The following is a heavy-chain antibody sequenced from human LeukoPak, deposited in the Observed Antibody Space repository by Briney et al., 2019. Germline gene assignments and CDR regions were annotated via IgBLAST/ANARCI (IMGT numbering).Heavy chain of an antibody. CDR2: ISYDGGHK. Sequence: GGSLRLSCAASGFTFSSYAMHWVRQAPGKGLEWVALISYDGGHKYYADSVKGRFTISRDNSKNTLYLQMNSLRAEDTAVYYCAREWSGFGELPDYWGQGTLVTVSS. D-gene: IGHD3-10*01. J-gene: IGHJ4*02. CDR3: AREWSGFGELPDY. V-gene: IGHV3-30*04. CDR1: GFTFSSYA.